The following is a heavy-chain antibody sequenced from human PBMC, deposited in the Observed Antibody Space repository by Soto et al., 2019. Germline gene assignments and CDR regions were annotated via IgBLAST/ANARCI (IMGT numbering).Heavy chain of an antibody. J-gene: IGHJ4*02. CDR2: IIPILCIA. CDR1: GGTFSSYT. V-gene: IGHV1-69*08. Sequence: QVQLVQSGAEVKKPGSSVKVSCKASGGTFSSYTISWVRQAPGQGLEWMGRIIPILCIANYAQKFQGRVTITADKSTSTAYMELSSLRSEDTAVYYCAREAGYEDTARVTVFDYWGQGTLVTVSS. D-gene: IGHD5-18*01. CDR3: AREAGYEDTARVTVFDY.